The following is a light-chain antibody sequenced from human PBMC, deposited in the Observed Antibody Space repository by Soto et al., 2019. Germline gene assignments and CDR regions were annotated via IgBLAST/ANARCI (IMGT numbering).Light chain of an antibody. CDR2: EVT. CDR1: SSDVGGYDY. CDR3: CLYIGATTYV. Sequence: SVLTQPPSASGSPGQSVTISCTGTSSDVGGYDYVSWYQQHPGKAPKLMIYEVTIRPSGVSDRFSGSKSGNTASLTISGLQADDEADYYCCLYIGATTYVFGTGTKVTVL. V-gene: IGLV2-8*01. J-gene: IGLJ1*01.